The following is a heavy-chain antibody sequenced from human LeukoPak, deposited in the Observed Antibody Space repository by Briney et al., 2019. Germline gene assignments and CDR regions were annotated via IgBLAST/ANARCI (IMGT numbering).Heavy chain of an antibody. J-gene: IGHJ4*02. CDR3: ARLYGDYGTTEYYFDY. CDR2: ISSSGSTI. CDR1: GYSISSGYY. D-gene: IGHD4-17*01. Sequence: LSLTCTVSGYSISSGYYWGWIRQTPGKGLEWVSYISSSGSTIYYADSVKGRFTISRDNAKNSLYLQMNSLRAEDTAVYYCARLYGDYGTTEYYFDYWGQGTLVTVSS. V-gene: IGHV3-11*01.